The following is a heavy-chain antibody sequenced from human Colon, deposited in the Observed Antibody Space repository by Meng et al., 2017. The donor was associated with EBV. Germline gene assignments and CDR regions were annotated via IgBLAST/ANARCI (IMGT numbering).Heavy chain of an antibody. J-gene: IGHJ5*02. V-gene: IGHV4-59*08. Sequence: LQRSGSVLVKPSYAPSLSCPASGDSIVSYYWSWIRQPPGKGLEWIGYIYYSGSTNYNPSLKSRVTISVDTSKNQFSLKLSSVTAADTAVYYCARHFINWFDPWGQGTLVTVSS. CDR3: ARHFINWFDP. CDR2: IYYSGST. CDR1: GDSIVSYY.